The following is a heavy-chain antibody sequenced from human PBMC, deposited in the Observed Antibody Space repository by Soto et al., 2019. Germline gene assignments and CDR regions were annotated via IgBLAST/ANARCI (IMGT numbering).Heavy chain of an antibody. CDR1: GFTVSSNY. CDR3: ARDQGGFKGYFDY. D-gene: IGHD3-16*01. J-gene: IGHJ4*02. CDR2: IYSGGST. V-gene: IGHV3-66*02. Sequence: GGSLRLSCAASGFTVSSNYMSWVRQAPGKGLEWVSVIYSGGSTYYADSVKGRFTISRDNSKNTLYLQMNSLRAEDTAVYYCARDQGGFKGYFDYWGQGTLVTVSS.